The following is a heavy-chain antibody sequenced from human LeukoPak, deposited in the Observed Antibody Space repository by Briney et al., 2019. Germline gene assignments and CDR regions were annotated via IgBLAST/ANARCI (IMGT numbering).Heavy chain of an antibody. CDR1: GFTFSSYA. CDR2: ISGSGGST. CDR3: AKELGYSSPPNYYYYGMGV. J-gene: IGHJ6*02. D-gene: IGHD6-13*01. Sequence: GGSLRLSCAASGFTFSSYAMSWVRQAPGKGLEWVSAISGSGGSTYYADSVKGRFTISRDNSKNTLYLQMNSLRAEDTAVYYCAKELGYSSPPNYYYYGMGVWGQGTTVTVSS. V-gene: IGHV3-23*01.